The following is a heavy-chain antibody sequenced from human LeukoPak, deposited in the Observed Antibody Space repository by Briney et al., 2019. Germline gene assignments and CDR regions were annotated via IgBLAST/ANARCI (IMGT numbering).Heavy chain of an antibody. V-gene: IGHV1-46*01. Sequence: ASVKVSCKASGYTFTSYYMHWVRQAPGQGLEWMGIINPSGGSTSYAQKFQGRVTITRDTSTSTVYMELSSLRPEDTAVYYCARDFPGLRLDPWGQGTLVTVSS. J-gene: IGHJ5*02. CDR1: GYTFTSYY. CDR2: INPSGGST. D-gene: IGHD2-21*01. CDR3: ARDFPGLRLDP.